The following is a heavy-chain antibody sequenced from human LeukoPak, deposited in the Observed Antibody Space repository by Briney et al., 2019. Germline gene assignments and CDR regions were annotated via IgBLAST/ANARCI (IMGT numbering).Heavy chain of an antibody. Sequence: PGGSLRLSCAASGFTFSDYYMSWIRQAPGKGLEWVSYISSSGSTIYYADSVKGRFTISRDNAKNSLYLQMNSLRAEDTAVYYCARDRSARGGSYRYNWFDPWGQGTLVIVSS. J-gene: IGHJ5*02. CDR2: ISSSGSTI. CDR1: GFTFSDYY. CDR3: ARDRSARGGSYRYNWFDP. V-gene: IGHV3-11*04. D-gene: IGHD1-26*01.